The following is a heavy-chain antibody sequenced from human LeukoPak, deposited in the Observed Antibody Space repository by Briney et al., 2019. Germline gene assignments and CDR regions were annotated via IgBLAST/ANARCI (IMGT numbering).Heavy chain of an antibody. CDR2: IKQDGSEK. D-gene: IGHD6-13*01. Sequence: GGSLRLSCAASGFTFSSYWMSWVRQAQGKGLEWVANIKQDGSEKYYVDSVKGRFTISRDNAKNSLYLQMNSLRAEDTAVYYCARVHLSWSAAYYFDYWGQGTLVTVSS. J-gene: IGHJ4*02. V-gene: IGHV3-7*01. CDR1: GFTFSSYW. CDR3: ARVHLSWSAAYYFDY.